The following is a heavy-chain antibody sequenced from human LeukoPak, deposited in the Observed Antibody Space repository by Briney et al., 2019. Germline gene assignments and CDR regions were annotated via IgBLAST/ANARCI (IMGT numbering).Heavy chain of an antibody. CDR1: GVSISSYY. D-gene: IGHD3-10*01. CDR2: IFDSGTT. Sequence: SETLSPTCTVSGVSISSYYWSWIRQPPGKGLEWIGYIFDSGTTNYNPSLKSRLTMSVDTSKNQFSLKLSSLTAADTAVYYCARHRGSLGGSGDWFDPWGQGALVTVSS. V-gene: IGHV4-59*08. J-gene: IGHJ5*02. CDR3: ARHRGSLGGSGDWFDP.